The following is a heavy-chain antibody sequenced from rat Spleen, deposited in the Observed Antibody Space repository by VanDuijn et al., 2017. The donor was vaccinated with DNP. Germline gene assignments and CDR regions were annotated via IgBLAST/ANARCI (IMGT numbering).Heavy chain of an antibody. CDR1: GFTFNTYY. Sequence: EVQLVESGGGLVQPGRSMSLSCTASGFTFNTYYMAWVRQAPKKGLEWVATIHSDGSSTYYRDSVRGRFTFSRDNAKSTLYLQMNSLRSEDMAPYYCARHGRRVFDYWGQGVMVTVSS. CDR3: ARHGRRVFDY. D-gene: IGHD1-11*01. V-gene: IGHV5-22*01. J-gene: IGHJ2*01. CDR2: IHSDGSST.